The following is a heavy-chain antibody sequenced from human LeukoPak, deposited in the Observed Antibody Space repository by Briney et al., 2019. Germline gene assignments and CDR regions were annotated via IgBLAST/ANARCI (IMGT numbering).Heavy chain of an antibody. CDR3: TSTGNSGY. D-gene: IGHD4-23*01. V-gene: IGHV3-53*01. Sequence: GGSLRLSCAASGLTGSHNYVSWVRQAPGKGLEWVSAIHTSGDTCYADSVKGRFTISRDNAKNTLYLQMNTLRAEDTAVYYCTSTGNSGYWGQGTPVTVSS. CDR1: GLTGSHNY. J-gene: IGHJ4*02. CDR2: IHTSGDT.